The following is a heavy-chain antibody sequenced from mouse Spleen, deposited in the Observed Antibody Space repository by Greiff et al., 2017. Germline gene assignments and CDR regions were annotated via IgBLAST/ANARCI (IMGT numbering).Heavy chain of an antibody. Sequence: DVKLQESGPGLVKPSQSLSLTCSVTGYSITSGYYWNWIRQFPGNKLEWMGYISYDGSNNYNPSLKNRISITRDTSKNQFFLKLNSVTTEDTATYYCAREEASRTAWFAYWGQGTLVTVSA. D-gene: IGHD6-1*01. CDR2: ISYDGSN. CDR1: GYSITSGYY. CDR3: AREEASRTAWFAY. V-gene: IGHV3-6*01. J-gene: IGHJ3*01.